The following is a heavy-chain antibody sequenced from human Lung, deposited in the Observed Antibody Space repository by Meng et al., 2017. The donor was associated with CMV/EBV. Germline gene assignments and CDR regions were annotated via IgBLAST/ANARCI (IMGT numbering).Heavy chain of an antibody. J-gene: IGHJ5*02. V-gene: IGHV3-23*01. CDR3: AKTSQKAVVTYWFDT. CDR1: GFTFSDYT. CDR2: ISPTGGIR. D-gene: IGHD2-21*02. Sequence: GESLKISCAASGFTFSDYTMTWVRQAPGKGLERLSIISPTGGIRYDADSVEGRFTISRDNSKNTLYLQISSLRAEDTAVYFCAKTSQKAVVTYWFDTWGQGTXVTGSS.